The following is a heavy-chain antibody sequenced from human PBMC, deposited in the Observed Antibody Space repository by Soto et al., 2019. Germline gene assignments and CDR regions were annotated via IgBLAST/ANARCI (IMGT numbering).Heavy chain of an antibody. V-gene: IGHV3-53*02. Sequence: EVQLVETGGGFIQPGGSLRLSCVASGFSVSENYMNWVRQAPGKGLEWVSVIESGGNSYYADSVKGRLIISRDNSKNTLFLQMNSLRADDTAVYHCARDVYGDYTFDSWGQGTLVTVSS. CDR2: IESGGNS. CDR3: ARDVYGDYTFDS. J-gene: IGHJ4*02. CDR1: GFSVSENY. D-gene: IGHD4-17*01.